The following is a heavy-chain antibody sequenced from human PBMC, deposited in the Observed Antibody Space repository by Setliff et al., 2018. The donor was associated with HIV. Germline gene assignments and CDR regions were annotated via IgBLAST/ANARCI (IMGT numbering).Heavy chain of an antibody. CDR1: GFTFSDYY. J-gene: IGHJ4*02. CDR2: ITTSGTTI. CDR3: ARGHGGLDY. D-gene: IGHD3-16*01. Sequence: PGGSLRLSCAASGFTFSDYYMSWIRQAPGKGLEWVSYITTSGTTIYYADSVTGRFTISRDDAKNSLYLQMDSLRVEDTAVYYCARGHGGLDYWGQGTLVTVSS. V-gene: IGHV3-11*01.